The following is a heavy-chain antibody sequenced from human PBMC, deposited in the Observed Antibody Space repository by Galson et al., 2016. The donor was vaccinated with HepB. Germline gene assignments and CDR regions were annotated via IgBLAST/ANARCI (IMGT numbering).Heavy chain of an antibody. V-gene: IGHV3-30*03. CDR3: ARGDYGDYHFDY. CDR1: GFTFSTYG. Sequence: SLRLSCAASGFTFSTYGIHWVRQAPGKGLEWVAVISYDGNHKYYADSVKGRFTISRDNSKNTLYLQMNSLSAEDTAVYHCARGDYGDYHFDYWGQGTLVTVSS. CDR2: ISYDGNHK. J-gene: IGHJ4*02. D-gene: IGHD4-17*01.